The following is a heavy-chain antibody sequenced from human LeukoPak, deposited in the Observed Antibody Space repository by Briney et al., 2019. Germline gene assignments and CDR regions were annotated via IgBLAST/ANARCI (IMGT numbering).Heavy chain of an antibody. Sequence: SVKVSCKASGGTFSSYAISWVRQAPGQGLEWMGRIIPILGIANYAQKFQGRVTITADKSTSTAYMELSSLRSEDTAVYYCARTRRASRIAVAGNPDYWGQGTLVIVSS. CDR3: ARTRRASRIAVAGNPDY. V-gene: IGHV1-69*04. CDR1: GGTFSSYA. J-gene: IGHJ4*02. D-gene: IGHD6-19*01. CDR2: IIPILGIA.